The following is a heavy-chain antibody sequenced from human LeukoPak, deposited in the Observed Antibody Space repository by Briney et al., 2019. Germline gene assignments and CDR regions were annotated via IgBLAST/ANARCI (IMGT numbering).Heavy chain of an antibody. J-gene: IGHJ4*02. Sequence: PGGSLRLSCEASGFTFSNYEMKWARQAPGKGLEWLSDISSSATTIYYADSVKGRFTVSRDNAKNSLYLQMTSLRAEDMAVYYCARAAGPMNYWGQGTLVTVSS. CDR2: ISSSATTI. D-gene: IGHD3-22*01. CDR3: ARAAGPMNY. V-gene: IGHV3-48*03. CDR1: GFTFSNYE.